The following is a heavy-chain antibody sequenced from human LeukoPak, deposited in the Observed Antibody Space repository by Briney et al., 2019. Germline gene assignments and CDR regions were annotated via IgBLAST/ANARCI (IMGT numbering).Heavy chain of an antibody. CDR2: IYYSGST. Sequence: PSETLSLTCTVSGGSISSYYWSWIRQPPGKGLDWIGYIYYSGSTNYNPSLKSRVTISVDTSKNQFSLKLSSVTAADTAVYYCARGEYDILTGYDYYYYYMDVWGKGTTVTVSS. CDR3: ARGEYDILTGYDYYYYYMDV. CDR1: GGSISSYY. D-gene: IGHD3-9*01. V-gene: IGHV4-59*01. J-gene: IGHJ6*03.